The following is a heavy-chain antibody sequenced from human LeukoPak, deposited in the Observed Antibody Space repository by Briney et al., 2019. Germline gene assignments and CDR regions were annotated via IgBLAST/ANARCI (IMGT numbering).Heavy chain of an antibody. CDR1: GFTFSSYG. V-gene: IGHV3-30*18. J-gene: IGHJ4*02. CDR3: VKEETGTIDY. Sequence: GRSLRLSCAASGFTFSSYGMHWVRQASGKGLEWVAVISYDGSNKYYADSVKGRFTISRDNSKNTLYLQMNSLRAEDTAVYYCVKEETGTIDYWGQGTLVTVSS. CDR2: ISYDGSNK. D-gene: IGHD1-1*01.